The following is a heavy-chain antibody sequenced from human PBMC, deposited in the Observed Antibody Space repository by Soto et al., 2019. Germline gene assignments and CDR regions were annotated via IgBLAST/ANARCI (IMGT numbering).Heavy chain of an antibody. D-gene: IGHD3-10*01. V-gene: IGHV4-4*02. CDR2: IYHSGST. CDR1: SGSISSSNW. J-gene: IGHJ6*03. CDR3: ALTSGGGSGSHLYPDYYYYYYMDV. Sequence: SETLSLTCAVSSGSISSSNWWSWVRQPPGKGLEWIGEIYHSGSTNYNPSLKSRVTISVDKSKNQFSLKLSSVTAADTAVYYCALTSGGGSGSHLYPDYYYYYYMDVWGKGTTVTVSS.